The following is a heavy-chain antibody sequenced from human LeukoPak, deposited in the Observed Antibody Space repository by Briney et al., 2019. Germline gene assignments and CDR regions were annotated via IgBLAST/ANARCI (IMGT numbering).Heavy chain of an antibody. V-gene: IGHV3-11*01. Sequence: GGSLRLSCAASGFPFRDYYFSWVRQAPGQGPEWLSFIRASGNSIHYEDSVKGRFTISRDDAKNSVFLQMDSLRTEDTALYYCARHMVITPFDSWGQGTLVTVSS. D-gene: IGHD4/OR15-4a*01. CDR3: ARHMVITPFDS. CDR2: IRASGNSI. J-gene: IGHJ4*02. CDR1: GFPFRDYY.